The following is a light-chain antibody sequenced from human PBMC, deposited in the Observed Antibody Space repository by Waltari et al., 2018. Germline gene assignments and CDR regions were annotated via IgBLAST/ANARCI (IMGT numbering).Light chain of an antibody. Sequence: DIQMTQSPSTLSASVGERVTITCRASQNINSWLAWYQQKPGKAPKLLLYKASSLESGVPSRFSGSGSGADCTLTINSLQPEDFATYYCLQSYSLSLFTFGPGTRVDIK. V-gene: IGKV1-5*03. CDR2: KAS. J-gene: IGKJ3*01. CDR1: QNINSW. CDR3: LQSYSLSLFT.